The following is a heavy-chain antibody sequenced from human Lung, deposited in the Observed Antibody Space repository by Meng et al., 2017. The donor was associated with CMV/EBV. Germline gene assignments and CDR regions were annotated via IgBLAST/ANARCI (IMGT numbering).Heavy chain of an antibody. V-gene: IGHV5-51*01. CDR2: IHPSDSET. Sequence: GGSLRLSCKGSGYSFSTYWIAWVRQMPGKGLEWMGVIHPSDSETTYSPSFEGQVTISADKSISTVYLHWSYLKASDTGMYYCASGAVDYWGQGTLVTVSS. J-gene: IGHJ4*02. CDR3: ASGAVDY. CDR1: GYSFSTYW. D-gene: IGHD1-26*01.